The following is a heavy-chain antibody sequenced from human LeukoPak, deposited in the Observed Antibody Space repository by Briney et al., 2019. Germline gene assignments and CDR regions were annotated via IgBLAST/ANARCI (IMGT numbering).Heavy chain of an antibody. CDR2: IKYDGSEE. CDR1: GFTFSSSW. Sequence: GGSLRLSCVASGFTFSSSWMNRVRQAPGKGLEWVANIKYDGSEEYYVDSVKGRFTISRDNAQNSLYLQMNSLRAEDTAVYYCAKVWSSSWFDYWGQGTLVTVSS. CDR3: AKVWSSSWFDY. V-gene: IGHV3-7*03. J-gene: IGHJ4*02. D-gene: IGHD6-13*01.